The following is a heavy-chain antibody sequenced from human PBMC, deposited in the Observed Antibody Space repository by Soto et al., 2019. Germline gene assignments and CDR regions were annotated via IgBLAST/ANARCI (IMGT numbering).Heavy chain of an antibody. CDR1: GDSISNLDYF. CDR3: ARGRYCLTGRCFPNWFDS. Sequence: SETLSLTCSVSGDSISNLDYFWAWIREPPGQALEYIGYIYKSATTYYNPSFESRVAISVDTSKSQFSLNVTSVTAADTAVYFCARGRYCLTGRCFPNWFDSWGQGALVTVSS. V-gene: IGHV4-30-4*01. D-gene: IGHD7-27*01. J-gene: IGHJ5*01. CDR2: IYKSATT.